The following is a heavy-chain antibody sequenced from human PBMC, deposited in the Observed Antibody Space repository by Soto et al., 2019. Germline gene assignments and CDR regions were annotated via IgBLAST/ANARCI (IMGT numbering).Heavy chain of an antibody. D-gene: IGHD5-18*01. V-gene: IGHV3-11*01. CDR1: GFTFSDYY. CDR2: ISSSGSTI. CDR3: ARTAMESYYYYMDV. Sequence: GGSLRLSCAASGFTFSDYYMSWIRQAPGKGLEWVSYISSSGSTIYYADSVKGRFTISRDNAKNSLYLQMNSLRAEDTAVYYCARTAMESYYYYMDVWGKGTTVTLSS. J-gene: IGHJ6*03.